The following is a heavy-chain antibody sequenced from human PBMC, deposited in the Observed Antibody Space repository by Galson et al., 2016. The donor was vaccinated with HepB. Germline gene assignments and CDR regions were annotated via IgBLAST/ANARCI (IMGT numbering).Heavy chain of an antibody. CDR1: GYTFTSYG. CDR3: ARDIYDDILTDYPAYFDY. Sequence: SVKVSCKASGYTFTSYGISWVRQAPGQGLEWMGWISAYNGNTNYAQKLQGRVTMTTDTSTSTAYMELRSLRSDDTAVYYCARDIYDDILTDYPAYFDYWGQGTLVTVSS. D-gene: IGHD3-9*01. V-gene: IGHV1-18*01. J-gene: IGHJ4*02. CDR2: ISAYNGNT.